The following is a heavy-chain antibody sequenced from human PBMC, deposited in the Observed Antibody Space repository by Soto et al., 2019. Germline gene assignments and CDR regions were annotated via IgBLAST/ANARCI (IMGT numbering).Heavy chain of an antibody. CDR3: ARDDCSGGSCYEANLDY. V-gene: IGHV1-2*04. CDR2: INPNSGGT. D-gene: IGHD2-15*01. Sequence: ASVKVSCKASGYTFTGYYMHWVRQAPGQGLEWIGWINPNSGGTNYAQKFQGWVTMTRDTSISTAYMELSRLRSDDTAVYYCARDDCSGGSCYEANLDYWGQGTLVTVSS. CDR1: GYTFTGYY. J-gene: IGHJ4*02.